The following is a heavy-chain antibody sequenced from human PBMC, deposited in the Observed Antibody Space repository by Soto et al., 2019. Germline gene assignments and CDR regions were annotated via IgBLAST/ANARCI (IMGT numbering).Heavy chain of an antibody. CDR3: ARVERGTATTVVDAFDI. J-gene: IGHJ3*02. CDR2: MSHSGGT. V-gene: IGHV4-34*01. CDR1: GGFVTSGSYY. Sequence: QVQLQQWGAGLLKPSETLSLTCAVYGGFVTSGSYYWIWIRQPPGKGLEWIGEMSHSGGTHFNTSLKSRVTISVDTSKNQFTLKMGSVTAADTALYYCARVERGTATTVVDAFDIWGPGTMVTVSS. D-gene: IGHD1-1*01.